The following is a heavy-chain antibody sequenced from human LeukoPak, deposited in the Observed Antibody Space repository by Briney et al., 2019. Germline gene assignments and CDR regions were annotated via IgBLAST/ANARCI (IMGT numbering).Heavy chain of an antibody. V-gene: IGHV3-11*01. D-gene: IGHD2-15*01. CDR2: ISSSGSTI. J-gene: IGHJ6*02. CDR3: AREYCSGGSRYSGLNQNYYYGMDV. Sequence: GGSLRLSCAASGFTFSDYYMSWIRQAPGKGLEWVSYISSSGSTIYYADSVKGRFTISRDNAKNSLYLQMNSLRAEDTAVYYCAREYCSGGSRYSGLNQNYYYGMDVWGQGTTVTVSS. CDR1: GFTFSDYY.